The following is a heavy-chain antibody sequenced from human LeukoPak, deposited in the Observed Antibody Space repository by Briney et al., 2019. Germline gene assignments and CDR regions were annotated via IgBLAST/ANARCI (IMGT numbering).Heavy chain of an antibody. CDR1: GFTFNNYA. D-gene: IGHD3-22*01. V-gene: IGHV3-23*01. CDR2: ISGTGGST. Sequence: GGSLRLSCAASGFTFNNYAMNWVRQGPGEGLEWVSAISGTGGSTYYADSVKGRFTISRDNSKNTLCLQMSSLRAEDTAVYYCAKHDSSGYPDYWGQGTLVTVSS. CDR3: AKHDSSGYPDY. J-gene: IGHJ4*02.